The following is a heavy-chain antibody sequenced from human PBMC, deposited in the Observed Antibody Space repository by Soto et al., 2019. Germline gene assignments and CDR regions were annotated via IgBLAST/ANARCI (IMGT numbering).Heavy chain of an antibody. CDR2: IYYFGST. Sequence: LETLSLTCTVSGGSIISYYWSWIRQPPGKGLEWIGYIYYFGSTNYNPSLKSRVTMSVDTSKNQFSLKVSSVTAADTAVYYCARHSPDFDWLSQFDYWGQGTLVTVSS. V-gene: IGHV4-59*08. D-gene: IGHD3-9*01. J-gene: IGHJ4*02. CDR1: GGSIISYY. CDR3: ARHSPDFDWLSQFDY.